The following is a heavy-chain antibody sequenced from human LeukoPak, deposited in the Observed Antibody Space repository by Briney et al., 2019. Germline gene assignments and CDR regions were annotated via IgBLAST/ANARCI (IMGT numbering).Heavy chain of an antibody. V-gene: IGHV3-7*03. CDR3: ARDRGIAPSGTYYYYGMDV. D-gene: IGHD6-13*01. Sequence: GRSLRLSCAASGFTSSSYWTSWVRHAPGKGLEWVANIKEDGSVKYYVDSVKGRFAFSRANARNTPSRQMNSLRAEDTAVYYCARDRGIAPSGTYYYYGMDVWGKGTTVTVSS. CDR1: GFTSSSYW. CDR2: IKEDGSVK. J-gene: IGHJ6*04.